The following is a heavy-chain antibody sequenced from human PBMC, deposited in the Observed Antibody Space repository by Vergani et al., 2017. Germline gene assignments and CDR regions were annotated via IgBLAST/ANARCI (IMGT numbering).Heavy chain of an antibody. V-gene: IGHV4-30-2*01. CDR2: IFPSGNS. J-gene: IGHJ4*02. Sequence: QLQLQESGSGLVKPSQTLSLTCAVSVDSITNGGFSWNWIRQPPGKGPEWIGYIFPSGNSDYNPSLKNRVSISLDKSKNQFSLWVNSVTAADTAVYFCARQRPGSGWSPGDFDDWGQGILVTVSS. D-gene: IGHD6-19*01. CDR1: VDSITNGGFS. CDR3: ARQRPGSGWSPGDFDD.